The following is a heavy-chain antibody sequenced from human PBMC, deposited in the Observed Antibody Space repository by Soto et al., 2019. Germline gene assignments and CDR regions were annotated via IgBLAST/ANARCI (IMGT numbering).Heavy chain of an antibody. CDR1: GFTFSGYA. J-gene: IGHJ4*01. CDR3: VREDGGGPFEY. V-gene: IGHV3-23*01. Sequence: EVHLLDSGGGLVQPGGSLRLSCVASGFTFSGYAMNWVRQAPGKGLEWVSYISAHGRDIDFADSVKGRFGISRDNSKNTLSLQMNRLRADDTALYYCVREDGGGPFEYWGHGTLVTVSS. CDR2: ISAHGRDI. D-gene: IGHD2-15*01.